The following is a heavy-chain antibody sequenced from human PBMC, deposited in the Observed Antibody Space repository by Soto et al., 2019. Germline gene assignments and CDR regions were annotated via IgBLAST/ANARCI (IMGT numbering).Heavy chain of an antibody. J-gene: IGHJ4*02. Sequence: QVQLVESGGGVVQPGRSLRLSCAASGFTFSSYGMHWVRQAPGKGLERVAVIWYDGSNKYYADSVKGRFTISRDNSKNTLYQQMNSLKAEDTAVYYCARGGGGYYYFDYWGPGTLVTVSS. CDR1: GFTFSSYG. D-gene: IGHD3-22*01. V-gene: IGHV3-33*01. CDR3: ARGGGGYYYFDY. CDR2: IWYDGSNK.